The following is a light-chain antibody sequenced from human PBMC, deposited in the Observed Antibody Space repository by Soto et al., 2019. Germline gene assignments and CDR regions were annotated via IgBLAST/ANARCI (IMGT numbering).Light chain of an antibody. CDR1: SSDVGGYNY. CDR2: AVS. J-gene: IGLJ2*01. Sequence: QSALTQPASVSGSPGQSITISCTGTSSDVGGYNYVSWYQQHPGKATKLMIYAVSDRPSGVSDRFSGSKSGDTASLTISGLQAEDEADYYCSSYTTGGTLVVFGGGTKLTVL. CDR3: SSYTTGGTLVV. V-gene: IGLV2-14*03.